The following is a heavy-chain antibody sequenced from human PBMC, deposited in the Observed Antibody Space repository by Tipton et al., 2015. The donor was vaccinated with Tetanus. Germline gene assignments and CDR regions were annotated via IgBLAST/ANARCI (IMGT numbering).Heavy chain of an antibody. D-gene: IGHD3-22*01. CDR2: IYYSGST. Sequence: TLSLTCTASGGSINSGDYYWSWIRQPPGKGLEWIGYIYYSGSTYYNPSLKSRVTISVDTSKNQFSLKLSSVTAADTAVYYCARGLMGYYYDSSGPYFDYWGQGTLVTVSS. CDR1: GGSINSGDYY. CDR3: ARGLMGYYYDSSGPYFDY. J-gene: IGHJ4*02. V-gene: IGHV4-30-4*01.